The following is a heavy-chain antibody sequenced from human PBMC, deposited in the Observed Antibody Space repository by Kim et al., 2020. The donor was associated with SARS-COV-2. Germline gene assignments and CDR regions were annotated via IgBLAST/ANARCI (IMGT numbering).Heavy chain of an antibody. J-gene: IGHJ4*02. Sequence: GGSLRLSCAASELTFSSYWMSWVRQVPGKGLEWVANIKEDGSEKDYVDSVKGRFTISRDNAKNSLYLQMNSLRAEDTGVYYCSRGKYRYILWGLGTLVTV. V-gene: IGHV3-7*01. CDR2: IKEDGSEK. CDR1: ELTFSSYW. CDR3: SRGKYRYIL. D-gene: IGHD1-20*01.